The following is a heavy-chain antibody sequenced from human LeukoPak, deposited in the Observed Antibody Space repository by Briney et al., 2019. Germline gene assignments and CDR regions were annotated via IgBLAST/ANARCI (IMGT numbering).Heavy chain of an antibody. CDR3: ATPRGSGSVAPYYYGMDV. CDR2: MNPNSGNT. D-gene: IGHD3-10*01. J-gene: IGHJ6*02. CDR1: GYTFTSYD. V-gene: IGHV1-8*01. Sequence: ASVKVSCKASGYTFTSYDINWVRQATGQGLEWMGWMNPNSGNTGYAQKFQGRVTMTRNTSISTAYMELSSLRSEDTAVYYCATPRGSGSVAPYYYGMDVWGQGTTVTVSS.